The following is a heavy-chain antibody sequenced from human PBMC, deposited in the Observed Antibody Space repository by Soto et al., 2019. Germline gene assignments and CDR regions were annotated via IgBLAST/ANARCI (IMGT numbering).Heavy chain of an antibody. V-gene: IGHV3-21*01. CDR1: GFTFSSYS. CDR2: ISSSSSYI. D-gene: IGHD6-6*01. J-gene: IGHJ1*01. CDR3: ARDGGQLVLYFQH. Sequence: GGSLRLSCAASGFTFSSYSMNWVRQAPGKGLEWVSSISSSSSYIYYADSVKGRFTISRDNAKNSLYLQMNSLRAEDTAVYYCARDGGQLVLYFQHWGQGTLVTVSS.